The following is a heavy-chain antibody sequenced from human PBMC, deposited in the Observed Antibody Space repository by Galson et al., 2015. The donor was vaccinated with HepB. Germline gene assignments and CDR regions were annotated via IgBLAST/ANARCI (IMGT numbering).Heavy chain of an antibody. V-gene: IGHV1-69*13. D-gene: IGHD3-22*01. Sequence: SVKVSCKASGGTFKTYAISWVRQAPGHGLEWMGGIFPIFGTANYAQSFQGRVTIIADASTSTVYLELSSLRPEDTAVYYCATFPLYYYDSGGRPYYFNYWGQGTLVTVSS. J-gene: IGHJ4*02. CDR1: GGTFKTYA. CDR2: IFPIFGTA. CDR3: ATFPLYYYDSGGRPYYFNY.